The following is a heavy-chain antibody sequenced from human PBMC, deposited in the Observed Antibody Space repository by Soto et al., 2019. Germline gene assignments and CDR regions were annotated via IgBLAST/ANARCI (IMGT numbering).Heavy chain of an antibody. Sequence: GSLRLSCAASGFTFSSYGMHWVRQAPGKGLEWVAVISYDGSNKYYADSVKGRFTISRDNSKNTLYLQMNSLRAEDTAVYYCAKEGSDYDILTGSGYYGMDVWGQGTSVTVSS. CDR1: GFTFSSYG. CDR3: AKEGSDYDILTGSGYYGMDV. D-gene: IGHD3-9*01. V-gene: IGHV3-30*18. CDR2: ISYDGSNK. J-gene: IGHJ6*02.